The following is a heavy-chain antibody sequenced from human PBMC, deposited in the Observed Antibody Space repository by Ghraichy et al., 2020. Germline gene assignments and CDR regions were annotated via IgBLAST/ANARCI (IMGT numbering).Heavy chain of an antibody. CDR1: GGSISSYY. CDR3: ARHPRVGANDAEYFQH. J-gene: IGHJ1*01. Sequence: SETLSPTCTVSGGSISSYYWSWIRQPPGKGLEWIGYIYYSGSTNYNPSLKSRVTISVDTSKNQFSLKLSSVTAADTAVYYCARHPRVGANDAEYFQHWGQGTLVTVSS. V-gene: IGHV4-59*08. CDR2: IYYSGST. D-gene: IGHD1-26*01.